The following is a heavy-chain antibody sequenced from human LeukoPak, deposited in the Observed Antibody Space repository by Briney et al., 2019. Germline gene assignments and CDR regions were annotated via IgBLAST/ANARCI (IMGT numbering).Heavy chain of an antibody. J-gene: IGHJ3*02. CDR2: IYYSGST. V-gene: IGHV4-59*01. Sequence: SEALSLTCTVSGGSISSYYWSWIRQPPGKGLEWIGYIYYSGSTNYNPSLKSRVTISVDTSKNQFSLKLSSVTAADTAVYYCARDESDDAFDIWGQGTMVTVSS. CDR3: ARDESDDAFDI. CDR1: GGSISSYY.